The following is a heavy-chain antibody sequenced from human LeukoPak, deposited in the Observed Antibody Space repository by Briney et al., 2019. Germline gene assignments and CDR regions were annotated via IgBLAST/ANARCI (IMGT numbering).Heavy chain of an antibody. CDR1: GFTFSSYA. Sequence: GGSLRLSCAASGFTFSSYAMHWVRQAPGKGLEWVAVISYDGSNKYYADSVKGRFTTSRDNSKNTPYLQMNSLRAEDTAVYYCARDHIPNSSRAAIDYWGQGTLVTVSS. CDR2: ISYDGSNK. D-gene: IGHD6-13*01. J-gene: IGHJ4*02. CDR3: ARDHIPNSSRAAIDY. V-gene: IGHV3-30-3*01.